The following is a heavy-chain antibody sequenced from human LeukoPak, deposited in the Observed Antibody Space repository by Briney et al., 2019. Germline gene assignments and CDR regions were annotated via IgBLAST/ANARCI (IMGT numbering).Heavy chain of an antibody. CDR2: IYTSGST. V-gene: IGHV4-4*07. CDR3: ARENLYYGFWSGQEDGWFDP. CDR1: GGSISSYY. Sequence: SETLSLTCTVSGGSISSYYWSWIRQPAGKGLEWIGRIYTSGSTNYNPSLKSRVTMSVDASKNQFSLKLSSVTAADTAVYYCARENLYYGFWSGQEDGWFDPWGQGTLVTVSS. J-gene: IGHJ5*02. D-gene: IGHD3-3*01.